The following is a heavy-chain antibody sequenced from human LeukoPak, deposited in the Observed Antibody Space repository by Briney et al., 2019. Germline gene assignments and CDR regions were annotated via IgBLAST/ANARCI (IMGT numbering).Heavy chain of an antibody. J-gene: IGHJ6*03. CDR3: ARHFPYCGGDRPYYYMDV. Sequence: SETLSLTCSVSGASISSDYWSWIRQPPGKGLEWIGNIYSSETTKYNPSLRSRATISGDTSKNQFSLKLSSVTAADTAVYYCARHFPYCGGDRPYYYMDVWGKGTTVTVSS. D-gene: IGHD2-21*02. CDR1: GASISSDY. V-gene: IGHV4-4*09. CDR2: IYSSETT.